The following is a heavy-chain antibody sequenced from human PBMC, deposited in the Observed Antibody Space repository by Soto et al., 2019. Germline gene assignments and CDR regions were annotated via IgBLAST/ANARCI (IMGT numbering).Heavy chain of an antibody. CDR1: GGSISTYY. J-gene: IGHJ4*02. V-gene: IGHV4-59*08. Sequence: QVQLQESGPGLAKPSETLSLTCTVPGGSISTYYWSWIRQPPGKGLDWIGYIYYSGSTNYNPSLKSRVTISVDTSKNQFQLKLSSVTAADTAVYYCARGGWRHSDYWGQGTMVSVSS. CDR2: IYYSGST. D-gene: IGHD3-3*01. CDR3: ARGGWRHSDY.